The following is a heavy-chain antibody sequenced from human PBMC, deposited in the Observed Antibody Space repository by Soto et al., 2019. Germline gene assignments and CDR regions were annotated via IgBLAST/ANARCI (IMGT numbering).Heavy chain of an antibody. CDR2: ISGAGNSA. V-gene: IGHV3-23*01. CDR3: ANNGCGYTTCLLIDH. CDR1: GFTFSDYA. J-gene: IGHJ4*02. Sequence: EVQLMESGGGLVQPGGSLRLSCAASGFTFSDYAMSWVRQAPGKGLEWVSAISGAGNSASHASSVQGRFVISRDNSKNTVFLQINSLRAEDTAAYYSANNGCGYTTCLLIDHWGQGTLVTVSS. D-gene: IGHD3-16*02.